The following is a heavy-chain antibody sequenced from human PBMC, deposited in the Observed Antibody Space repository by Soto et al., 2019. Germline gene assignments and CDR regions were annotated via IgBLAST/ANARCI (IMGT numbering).Heavy chain of an antibody. CDR2: IKSDGTVA. V-gene: IGHV3-74*01. D-gene: IGHD3-3*01. CDR3: ARENYDFWSGYYLDY. Sequence: EVQLVESGGGLVQPGGSLRLSCVVSGITFSTYRMHWVRQAPGKGLVWVSHIKSDGTVAHYTDSVRGRFIISRDNAKNTFFLLMNSLRAEDTAVYYCARENYDFWSGYYLDYWGQGTLVTVSS. CDR1: GITFSTYR. J-gene: IGHJ4*02.